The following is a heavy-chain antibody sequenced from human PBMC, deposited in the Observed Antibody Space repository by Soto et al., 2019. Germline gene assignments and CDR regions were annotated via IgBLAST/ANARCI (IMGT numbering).Heavy chain of an antibody. CDR3: ASEMLAAASPYFDY. CDR1: GGSISSSIYY. D-gene: IGHD6-13*01. J-gene: IGHJ4*02. V-gene: IGHV4-39*01. Sequence: SETLSLTCTVSGGSISSSIYYWGGIGHPPGKGLEWIGSIYYSGSTYYNPSLKSRVTISVDTSKNQFSLKLSSVTAADTAVYYCASEMLAAASPYFDYWGQGTLVTVSS. CDR2: IYYSGST.